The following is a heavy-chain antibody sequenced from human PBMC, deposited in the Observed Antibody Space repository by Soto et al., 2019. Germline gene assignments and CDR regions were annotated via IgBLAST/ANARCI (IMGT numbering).Heavy chain of an antibody. CDR3: ARDPYSGYNWFDP. D-gene: IGHD6-19*01. Sequence: PGGSMRISCAASGFTFSSYSMNWVRQAPGKGLEWVSSISSSSSYIYYADSVKGRFTISRDNAKNSLYLQMNSLRAEDTAVYYCARDPYSGYNWFDPWGQGTLVTVSS. V-gene: IGHV3-21*01. CDR1: GFTFSSYS. CDR2: ISSSSSYI. J-gene: IGHJ5*02.